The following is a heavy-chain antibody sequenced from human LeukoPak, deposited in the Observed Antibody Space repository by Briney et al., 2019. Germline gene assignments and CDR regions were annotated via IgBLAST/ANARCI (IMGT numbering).Heavy chain of an antibody. V-gene: IGHV1-46*01. D-gene: IGHD2-2*01. CDR3: ARDLEESSTSCYLDY. J-gene: IGHJ4*02. CDR1: GYTFTSYY. CDR2: INPSGGST. Sequence: ASVKVSCRASGYTFTSYYMHWVRQAPGQGLEWMGIINPSGGSTNYAQKFQGRVTMTRDTSTSTVYMELSSLRSEDTAVYYCARDLEESSTSCYLDYWGQGTLVTVSS.